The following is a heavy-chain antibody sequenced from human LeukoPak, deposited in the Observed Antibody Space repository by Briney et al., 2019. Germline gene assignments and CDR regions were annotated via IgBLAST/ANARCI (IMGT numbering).Heavy chain of an antibody. CDR1: GFTFDDYA. J-gene: IGHJ4*02. CDR3: AKAASSSWYPYYFDY. CDR2: ISWNSGSI. V-gene: IGHV3-9*01. D-gene: IGHD6-13*01. Sequence: GRSLRLSCAASGFTFDDYAMHWVRQAPGKGLERVSGISWNSGSIGYADSVKGRFTISRDNAKNSLYLQMNSLRAEDTALYYCAKAASSSWYPYYFDYWGQGTLVTVSS.